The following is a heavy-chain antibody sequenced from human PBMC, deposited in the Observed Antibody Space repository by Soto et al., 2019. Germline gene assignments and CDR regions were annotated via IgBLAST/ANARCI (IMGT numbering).Heavy chain of an antibody. Sequence: PSETLSLTCTVSGGSXSSYFWSWIWQPPGKGLEWIGYIYYSGSTNYSPSLKSRVTISVDTSKNQFSLKLSSVTAADTAVYYCARDTGSCSGGSCYSLDYWGQGTLVTV. J-gene: IGHJ4*02. V-gene: IGHV4-59*01. CDR1: GGSXSSYF. D-gene: IGHD2-15*01. CDR2: IYYSGST. CDR3: ARDTGSCSGGSCYSLDY.